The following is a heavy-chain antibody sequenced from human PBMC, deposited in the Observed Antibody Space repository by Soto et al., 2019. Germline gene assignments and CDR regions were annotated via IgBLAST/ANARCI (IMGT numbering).Heavy chain of an antibody. J-gene: IGHJ4*02. CDR2: ISAYTGKT. D-gene: IGHD1-26*01. CDR3: ARDLDSGSYYFDY. Sequence: QVQLVQSGAEVNKPGASLKVSCKASGYTFSSYGISWVRQAPGQGLEWMGWISAYTGKTNYAQKLQGRVTMTTDTSTSTAYMEVRSLRSDDTAVYYCARDLDSGSYYFDYWGQGTLVTVSS. V-gene: IGHV1-18*04. CDR1: GYTFSSYG.